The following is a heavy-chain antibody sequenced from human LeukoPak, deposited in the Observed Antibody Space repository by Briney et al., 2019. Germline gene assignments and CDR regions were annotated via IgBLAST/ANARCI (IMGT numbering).Heavy chain of an antibody. CDR2: INPTSGAT. V-gene: IGHV1-2*02. CDR3: AREFRTTTWSFDAFDL. J-gene: IGHJ3*01. CDR1: GYTFTDYY. D-gene: IGHD1/OR15-1a*01. Sequence: ASVKVSCKASGYTFTDYYMHWVRQAPGQGLDWGGWINPTSGATNYAQKFQGRITMTRDTSNNTSYMELSRLRSDDTAVYYCAREFRTTTWSFDAFDLWGQGTMVTVSS.